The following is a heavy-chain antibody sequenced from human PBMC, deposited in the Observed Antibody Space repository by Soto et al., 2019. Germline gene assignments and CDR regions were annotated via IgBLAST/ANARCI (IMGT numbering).Heavy chain of an antibody. V-gene: IGHV3-66*01. Sequence: GGSLRLSCAASGFTVSSNYMSWVRQAPGKELEWVSVIYSGGSTYYADSVKGRFTISRDNSKNTLYLQMNSLRAEDTAVYYCARGYGDYYYYYYYMDVWGKGTTVTISS. D-gene: IGHD4-17*01. CDR1: GFTVSSNY. CDR2: IYSGGST. CDR3: ARGYGDYYYYYYYMDV. J-gene: IGHJ6*03.